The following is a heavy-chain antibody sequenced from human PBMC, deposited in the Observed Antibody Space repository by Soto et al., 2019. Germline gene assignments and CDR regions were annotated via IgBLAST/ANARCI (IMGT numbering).Heavy chain of an antibody. V-gene: IGHV4-39*01. CDR2: THYSGST. J-gene: IGHJ3*02. CDR3: ARPSPRYCSGGSCLEFPDAFDI. Sequence: SETLSLTCTVSGGSITSGDYYSSWIRQHPGKGLEWIGNTHYSGSTYYDSSLKSRVTISVDTSKNQFSLKLSSVTAADTAVYYCARPSPRYCSGGSCLEFPDAFDIWGQGTMVTVSS. CDR1: GGSITSGDYY. D-gene: IGHD2-15*01.